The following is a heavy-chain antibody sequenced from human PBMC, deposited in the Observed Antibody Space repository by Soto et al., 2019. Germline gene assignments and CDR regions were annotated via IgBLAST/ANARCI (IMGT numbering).Heavy chain of an antibody. D-gene: IGHD5-12*01. CDR1: GGSISGYY. CDR3: ARGPTADSAYDNFDY. J-gene: IGHJ4*02. V-gene: IGHV4-59*01. CDR2: IYYSGST. Sequence: PSETLSLTCTVSGGSISGYYWSWIRQPPGKGLEWIGYIYYSGSTNYNPSLKSRVTISVDTSKNQFSLKVNSVTAADTAVYYCARGPTADSAYDNFDYWGQGTLVTVSS.